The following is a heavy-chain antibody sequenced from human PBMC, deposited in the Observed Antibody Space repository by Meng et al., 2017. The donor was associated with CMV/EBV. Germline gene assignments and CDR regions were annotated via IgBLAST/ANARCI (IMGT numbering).Heavy chain of an antibody. CDR2: IRYDGSNK. V-gene: IGHV3-30*02. D-gene: IGHD5-12*01. J-gene: IGHJ4*02. CDR1: GFTFSSYG. CDR3: AKDGYSGYDYDY. Sequence: GESLKISCAASGFTFSSYGMHWVRQAPGKGLEWVAFIRYDGSNKYYADSVKGRFTISRDNSKNTLYLQMNSLRAEDTAVYYRAKDGYSGYDYDYWGQGTLVTVSS.